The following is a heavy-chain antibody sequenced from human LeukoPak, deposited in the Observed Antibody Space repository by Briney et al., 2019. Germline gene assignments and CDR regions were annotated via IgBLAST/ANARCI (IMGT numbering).Heavy chain of an antibody. CDR2: MNPNSGDT. CDR3: ARGRDWGRYFDL. CDR1: GYTFTSYD. V-gene: IGHV1-8*03. J-gene: IGHJ2*01. Sequence: GASVKVSCKASGYTFTSYDINWVRQATGQGLEWMGWMNPNSGDTGYAQKFQGRVTITRNTSISTAYMELSSLRSEDTAVYYCARGRDWGRYFDLWGRGTLVTVSS. D-gene: IGHD3-16*01.